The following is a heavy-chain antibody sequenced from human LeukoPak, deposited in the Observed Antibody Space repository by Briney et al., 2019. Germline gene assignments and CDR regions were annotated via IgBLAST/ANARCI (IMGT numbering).Heavy chain of an antibody. CDR2: IYYSGST. D-gene: IGHD3-22*01. J-gene: IGHJ4*02. V-gene: IGHV4-39*07. Sequence: SETLSLTCTVSGGSISSSSYYWGWIRQPPGKGLEWIGSIYYSGSTYYNPSLKSRVTISVDTSKNQFSLKLSSVTAADTAVYYCARADYYDSSGWGYWGQGTLVTVSS. CDR3: ARADYYDSSGWGY. CDR1: GGSISSSSYY.